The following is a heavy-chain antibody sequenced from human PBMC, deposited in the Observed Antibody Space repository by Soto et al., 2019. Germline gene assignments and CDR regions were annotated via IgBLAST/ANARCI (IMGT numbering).Heavy chain of an antibody. D-gene: IGHD5-18*01. CDR3: ANRDTSMVTRYYYGMDV. CDR2: ISGSGGST. CDR1: GFRFSSHD. V-gene: IGHV3-23*01. J-gene: IGHJ6*02. Sequence: GGSLRLSCAASGFRFSSHDMSWVRQAPGKGLEWVSAISGSGGSTYYADSVRGRFTISRDNSKNTLYLQMNSLRAEDTAVYYCANRDTSMVTRYYYGMDVWGQGTTVTVSS.